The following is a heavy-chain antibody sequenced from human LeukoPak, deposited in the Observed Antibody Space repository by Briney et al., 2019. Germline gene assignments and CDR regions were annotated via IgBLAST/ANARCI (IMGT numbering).Heavy chain of an antibody. V-gene: IGHV3-30-3*01. Sequence: GGSLRLSCAASGFTFSSYAMHWVRQAPGKGLEWVAVISYDGSNKYYADSVKGRFTISRDNSKNTLYLQMNSLRAEDTAVYYCARDRYGMDVWGQGTTVTVSS. CDR2: ISYDGSNK. CDR3: ARDRYGMDV. CDR1: GFTFSSYA. J-gene: IGHJ6*02.